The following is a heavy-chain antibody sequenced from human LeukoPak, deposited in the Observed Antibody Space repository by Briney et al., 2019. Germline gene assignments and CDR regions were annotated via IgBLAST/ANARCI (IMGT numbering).Heavy chain of an antibody. J-gene: IGHJ4*02. V-gene: IGHV3-30*04. CDR2: ISYDGSNK. CDR1: GFTFSSYA. D-gene: IGHD3-9*01. CDR3: ARATLYYDILTGYYYDY. Sequence: GRSLRLSCAASGFTFSSYAMHWVRQAPGKGLEWVAVISYDGSNKYYADSVKGRFTISRDNSKNTLYLQMNSLRAEDTAAYYCARATLYYDILTGYYYDYWGQGTLVTVSS.